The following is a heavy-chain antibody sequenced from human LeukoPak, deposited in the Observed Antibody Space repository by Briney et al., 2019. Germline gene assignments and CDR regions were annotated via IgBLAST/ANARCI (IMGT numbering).Heavy chain of an antibody. CDR1: GFTFSDYY. Sequence: GGSLRLSCAASGFTFSDYYMSWIRQAPGKGLEWVSAISGSGGSTYYADSVKGRFTISRDNSKNTLYLQMNSLRAEDTAVYYCAKDAPSTIFGVVIIRAGFSFDYWGQGTLVTVSS. V-gene: IGHV3-23*01. J-gene: IGHJ4*02. D-gene: IGHD3-3*01. CDR3: AKDAPSTIFGVVIIRAGFSFDY. CDR2: ISGSGGST.